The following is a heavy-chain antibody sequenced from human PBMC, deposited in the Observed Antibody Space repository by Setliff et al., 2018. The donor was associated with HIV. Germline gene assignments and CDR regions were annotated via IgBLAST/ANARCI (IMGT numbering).Heavy chain of an antibody. D-gene: IGHD3-3*01. Sequence: GGSLRLSCAASGFTFSDYWMSWVRQAPGKGLEWVANINPDGSGRYYVDSVRDRFTISRDNAKNSLYLQMNTLRVEDTALYYCTKGRHLVSGEWYFDRWGQGTLVTVSS. CDR1: GFTFSDYW. CDR2: INPDGSGR. J-gene: IGHJ4*02. CDR3: TKGRHLVSGEWYFDR. V-gene: IGHV3-7*03.